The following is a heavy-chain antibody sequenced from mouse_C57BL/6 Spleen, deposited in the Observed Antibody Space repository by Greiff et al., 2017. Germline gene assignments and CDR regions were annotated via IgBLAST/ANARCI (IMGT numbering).Heavy chain of an antibody. CDR1: GYTFTSYW. CDR3: AIYSTFYWYFEV. V-gene: IGHV1-74*01. D-gene: IGHD2-5*01. J-gene: IGHJ1*03. CDR2: INPSDSDT. Sequence: QVQLKQSGAELVKPGASVKVSCKASGYTFTSYWMHWVKQRPGQGLEWIGRINPSDSDTNYNQKFKGKATLTVDKSSSTAYMQLSSLTSEDSAVYYCAIYSTFYWYFEVWGTGTTVTVAS.